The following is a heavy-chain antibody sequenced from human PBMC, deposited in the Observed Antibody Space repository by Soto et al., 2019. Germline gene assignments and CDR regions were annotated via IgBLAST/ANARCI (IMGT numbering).Heavy chain of an antibody. CDR2: IIPIFGTA. CDR3: ARDQGYYDSSGYGNNWFDP. Sequence: ASVKVSCKASGGTFSSYAISWVRQAPGQGLEWMGGIIPIFGTANYAQKFQGRVTITADESTSTAYMELSSLRSEDTAVYYCARDQGYYDSSGYGNNWFDPWGQGTLVTVSS. CDR1: GGTFSSYA. V-gene: IGHV1-69*13. D-gene: IGHD3-22*01. J-gene: IGHJ5*02.